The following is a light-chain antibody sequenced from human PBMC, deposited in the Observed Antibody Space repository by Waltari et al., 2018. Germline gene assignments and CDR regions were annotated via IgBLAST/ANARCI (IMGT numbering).Light chain of an antibody. CDR2: EGA. Sequence: QSALTQPASVSGSPGQSITISCTASSSNLASYTLVSWYQQHAGKPPKLIIYEGAKWPSGVSNRFSGSKSGNTASLTISGLQAEDEADYYCCSYADNRVFGGGTKLTVL. J-gene: IGLJ3*02. V-gene: IGLV2-23*01. CDR1: SSNLASYTL. CDR3: CSYADNRV.